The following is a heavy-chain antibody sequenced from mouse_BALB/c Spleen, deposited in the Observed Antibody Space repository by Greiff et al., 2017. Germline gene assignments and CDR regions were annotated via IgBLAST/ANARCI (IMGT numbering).Heavy chain of an antibody. D-gene: IGHD4-1*01. CDR3: ARKLTGYYFDY. Sequence: EVKLVESGGGLVKPGGSLKLSCAASGFTFSSYTMSWVRQTPEKRLEWVATISSGGGNTYYPDSVKGRFTISRDNAKNNLYLQMSSLRSEDTALYYCARKLTGYYFDYWGQGTTLTVSS. CDR1: GFTFSSYT. J-gene: IGHJ2*01. V-gene: IGHV5-9*03. CDR2: ISSGGGNT.